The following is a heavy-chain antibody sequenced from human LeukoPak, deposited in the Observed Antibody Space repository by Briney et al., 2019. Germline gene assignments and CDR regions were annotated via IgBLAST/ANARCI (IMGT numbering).Heavy chain of an antibody. CDR2: IKYSGSS. CDR3: ARTTYFYDTSGYYYGY. CDR1: GGSFSGYH. D-gene: IGHD3-22*01. J-gene: IGHJ4*02. V-gene: IGHV4-34*01. Sequence: SETLSLTCGVYGGSFSGYHWSWIRQPPGKGLEWIGEIKYSGSSNYNPSLKSRVNISVDTSKNQFSLKLSSVTAADTAVYYCARTTYFYDTSGYYYGYWGQGTLVTVSS.